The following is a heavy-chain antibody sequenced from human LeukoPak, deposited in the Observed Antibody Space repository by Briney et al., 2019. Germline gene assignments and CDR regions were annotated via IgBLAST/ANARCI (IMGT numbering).Heavy chain of an antibody. V-gene: IGHV4-30-2*01. CDR3: ARAGLGVFDY. CDR1: GGSISSGGYY. D-gene: IGHD3-10*01. J-gene: IGHJ4*02. Sequence: PSQTLSLTCTVSGGSISSGGYYWSWIRQPPGKGLEWIGYIYHSGSTYYNPSLKSRVTISVDRSENQFSLKLSSVTAADTAVYYCARAGLGVFDYWGQGTLVTVSS. CDR2: IYHSGST.